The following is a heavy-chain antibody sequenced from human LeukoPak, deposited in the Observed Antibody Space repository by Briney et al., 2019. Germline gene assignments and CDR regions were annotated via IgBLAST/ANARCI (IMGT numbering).Heavy chain of an antibody. Sequence: SETLSLTCAVSGGSISSGGYSWSWIRQPPGKGLEWIGYIYHSGSTYYNPSLKSRVTISVDRSKNQFSLKLSSVTAADTAVYYCARDGYYSNWFDPWGQGTLVTVSS. J-gene: IGHJ5*02. CDR3: ARDGYYSNWFDP. CDR2: IYHSGST. CDR1: GGSISSGGYS. V-gene: IGHV4-30-2*01. D-gene: IGHD3-3*01.